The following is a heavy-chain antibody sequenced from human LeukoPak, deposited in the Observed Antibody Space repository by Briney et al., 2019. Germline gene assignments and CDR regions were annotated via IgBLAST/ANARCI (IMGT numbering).Heavy chain of an antibody. CDR3: AREETGRAFDP. CDR2: ISALTGDT. J-gene: IGHJ5*02. CDR1: GYNFNDFG. Sequence: ASVKVSCKASGYNFNDFGVTWVRQAPGQGLEWMGWISALTGDTNYAQKFQGRVTMTTDTSTDTAYMEMRSLRSDDTAVYYCAREETGRAFDPWGQGTLVTVSS. D-gene: IGHD1-1*01. V-gene: IGHV1-18*01.